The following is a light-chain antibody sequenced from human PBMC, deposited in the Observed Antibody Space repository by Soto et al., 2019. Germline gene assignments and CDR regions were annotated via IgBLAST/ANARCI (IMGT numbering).Light chain of an antibody. CDR2: EVF. V-gene: IGLV2-8*01. Sequence: QSVLTQPPSASGSPGQSVTISSTGTKSDIGVYDFVSLDQHLPGKAPRLISYEVFQRPSGVPHRFSGSKSGNTASLTVSGLHAADEDDYFCKAYAGSNSYIFGSG. J-gene: IGLJ6*01. CDR3: KAYAGSNSYI. CDR1: KSDIGVYDF.